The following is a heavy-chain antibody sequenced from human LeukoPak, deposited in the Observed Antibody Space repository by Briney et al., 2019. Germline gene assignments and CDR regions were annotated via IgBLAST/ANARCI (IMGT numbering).Heavy chain of an antibody. D-gene: IGHD3-10*01. J-gene: IGHJ6*03. CDR1: GYTFTSYD. CDR3: ARGSDYYTPSGAHYYYMDV. CDR2: TSAYNGQT. V-gene: IGHV1-18*01. Sequence: ASVKVSCKASGYTFTSYDINWVRQAPGQGLEWMGCTSAYNGQTNYAQKFQARVTMTTDTSTTTAYMELRNLRSDDTAVYYCARGSDYYTPSGAHYYYMDVWGKGTTVTVSS.